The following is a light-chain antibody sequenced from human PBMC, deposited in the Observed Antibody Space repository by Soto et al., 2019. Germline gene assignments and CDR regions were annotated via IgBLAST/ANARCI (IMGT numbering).Light chain of an antibody. V-gene: IGKV3-15*01. CDR1: QSITSN. Sequence: EIVMTQSPAPLSVSPGEGATLSCRASQSITSNLAWYQQKPGQAPRLLVSGASTRATGIPARVSGSVSGTEFTLTISSPQSEDFAVYYCQQYNNWPPTFGQGTKVEIK. J-gene: IGKJ1*01. CDR2: GAS. CDR3: QQYNNWPPT.